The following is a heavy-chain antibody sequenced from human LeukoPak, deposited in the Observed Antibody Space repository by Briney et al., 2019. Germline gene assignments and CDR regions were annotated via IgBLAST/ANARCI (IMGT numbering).Heavy chain of an antibody. J-gene: IGHJ4*02. V-gene: IGHV4-4*09. CDR2: IHTSGST. CDR1: GGSVSGYY. CDR3: AKQAYYSGSGSLTGFDY. Sequence: SETLSLTCTVSGGSVSGYYWSWIRQPPGKGLEWIGYIHTSGSTNYNPSLKSRGTTSVDTSKNQFALKLSSVTAADTGVYYCAKQAYYSGSGSLTGFDYWGQGTLVNVSS. D-gene: IGHD3-10*01.